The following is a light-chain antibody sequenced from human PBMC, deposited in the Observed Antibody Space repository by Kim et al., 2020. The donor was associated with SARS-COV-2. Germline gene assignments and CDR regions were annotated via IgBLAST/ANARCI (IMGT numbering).Light chain of an antibody. V-gene: IGLV1-40*01. Sequence: QRVTISCTGSSSNIGAGYDVHWYQQLPGTAPKLLIYANSIRPSGVPARFSSSKSGTSASLAISGLKAEDEADYYCQSYGTGLTGFVFGTGTKVTVL. J-gene: IGLJ1*01. CDR2: ANS. CDR1: SSNIGAGYD. CDR3: QSYGTGLTGFV.